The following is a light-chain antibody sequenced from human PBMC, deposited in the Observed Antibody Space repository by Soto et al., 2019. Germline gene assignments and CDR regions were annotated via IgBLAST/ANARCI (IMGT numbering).Light chain of an antibody. CDR1: QSIAFY. CDR2: AAS. V-gene: IGKV1-39*01. CDR3: QQSSNSPMYT. Sequence: DIQLTQSPSSLSASVGDRVTITCRASQSIAFYVNWFQQKPGRAPRPLIYAASSLQSGVPSRFSGSGSGTDFTLTINSLQPEDSATYFCQQSSNSPMYTFGQGTK. J-gene: IGKJ2*01.